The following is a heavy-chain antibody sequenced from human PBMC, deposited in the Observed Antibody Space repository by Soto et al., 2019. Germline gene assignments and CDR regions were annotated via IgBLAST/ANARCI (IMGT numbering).Heavy chain of an antibody. J-gene: IGHJ4*02. V-gene: IGHV4-59*01. Sequence: SETLSLTCTVSGGSISSYYWSWIRQPPGKGLEWIGYIYYSGSTNHNPSLKSRVTISVDTSKNQFSLKLSSVTAADTAVYYCARAIVVGSGYYYFDYWGQGTLVTVSS. CDR2: IYYSGST. D-gene: IGHD3-22*01. CDR3: ARAIVVGSGYYYFDY. CDR1: GGSISSYY.